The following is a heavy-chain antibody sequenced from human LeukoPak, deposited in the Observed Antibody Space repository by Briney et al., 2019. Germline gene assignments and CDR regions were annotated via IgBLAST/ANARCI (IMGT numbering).Heavy chain of an antibody. D-gene: IGHD3-10*01. V-gene: IGHV3-48*03. CDR3: ARGRFGSNYDY. CDR1: GFTFSSYE. Sequence: GGSLRLSCAASGFTFSSYEMNWIRQAPGKGLEWVSYISSSGPTIYYADSVKGRFTISRDNAKNSLYLQMNSLRAEDTAVYYCARGRFGSNYDYWGQGTLVTVSS. J-gene: IGHJ4*02. CDR2: ISSSGPTI.